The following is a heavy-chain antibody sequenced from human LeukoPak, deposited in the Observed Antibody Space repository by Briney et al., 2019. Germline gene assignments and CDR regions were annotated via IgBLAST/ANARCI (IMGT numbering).Heavy chain of an antibody. Sequence: GGSLRLSCAASGFTFSSYAMSWVRQAPGKGLEWVSAISGSGGSTYYADSVKGRFTISRDNSKNTLYLQMNSLRAEDTAVYYCAKNCGGNSKGLLDAFDIWGQGTMVTVSS. D-gene: IGHD4-23*01. V-gene: IGHV3-23*01. CDR3: AKNCGGNSKGLLDAFDI. CDR2: ISGSGGST. J-gene: IGHJ3*02. CDR1: GFTFSSYA.